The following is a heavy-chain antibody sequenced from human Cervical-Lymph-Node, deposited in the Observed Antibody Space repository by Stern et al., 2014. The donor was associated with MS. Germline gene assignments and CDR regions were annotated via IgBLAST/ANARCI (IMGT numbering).Heavy chain of an antibody. CDR1: GFTFSNYG. V-gene: IGHV3-23*04. CDR3: AKVSDDYDAHWFFDL. Sequence: EVQLVESGGGFVKPGGSLRLSCAVSGFTFSNYGMSWVSRAPGKGLEWVSAISGIGGSTFYADSVKGRFTISRNNFQNTLYLQMSSLRADDTAVYYCAKVSDDYDAHWFFDLWGRGTLVTVSS. CDR2: ISGIGGST. D-gene: IGHD4-17*01. J-gene: IGHJ2*01.